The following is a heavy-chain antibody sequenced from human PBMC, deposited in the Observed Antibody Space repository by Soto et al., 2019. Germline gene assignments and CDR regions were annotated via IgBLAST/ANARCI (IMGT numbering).Heavy chain of an antibody. D-gene: IGHD6-6*01. V-gene: IGHV5-10-1*01. Sequence: GESLKISCKGSGYSFTSYWISWVRQMPGKGLEWMGRIDPSDSYTNYSPSSQGHVTISADKSISTAYLQCSSLKASDTAMYYCPRQDLGIAARHYLYGMDVWGQGTTVTVS. J-gene: IGHJ6*02. CDR3: PRQDLGIAARHYLYGMDV. CDR1: GYSFTSYW. CDR2: IDPSDSYT.